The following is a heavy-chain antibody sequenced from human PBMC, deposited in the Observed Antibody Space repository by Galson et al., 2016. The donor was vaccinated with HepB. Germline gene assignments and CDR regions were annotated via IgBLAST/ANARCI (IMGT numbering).Heavy chain of an antibody. CDR1: GFTFSSYW. D-gene: IGHD5-24*01. CDR2: IRGNGGAP. V-gene: IGHV3-74*01. J-gene: IGHJ4*02. CDR3: ARDHGGYNSMDY. Sequence: SLRLSCAASGFTFSSYWMHWVRQAPGKGLVWVSRIRGNGGAPSYGDSVRGRFTISRDNAKNTLYLQMNSLRVEDTAAYYCARDHGGYNSMDYWGQGTLVTVSS.